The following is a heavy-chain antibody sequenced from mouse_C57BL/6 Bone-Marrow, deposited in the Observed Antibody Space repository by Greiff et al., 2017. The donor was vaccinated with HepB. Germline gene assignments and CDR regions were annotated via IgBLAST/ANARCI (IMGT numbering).Heavy chain of an antibody. V-gene: IGHV1-64*01. CDR2: IPPNSGST. Sequence: QVQLQQPGAELVKPGASVKLSCKASGYTFTSYWMHWVKQRPGQGLEWIGMIPPNSGSTNYNEKFKSKATLTVDKSSSTAYMQLSSLTSEDSAVYYCARSRTVPYYFDYWGQGTTLTVSS. J-gene: IGHJ2*01. D-gene: IGHD1-1*01. CDR1: GYTFTSYW. CDR3: ARSRTVPYYFDY.